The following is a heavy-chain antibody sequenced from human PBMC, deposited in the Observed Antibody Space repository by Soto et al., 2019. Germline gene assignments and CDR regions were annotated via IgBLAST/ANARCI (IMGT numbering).Heavy chain of an antibody. V-gene: IGHV3-30*18. Sequence: VGSLRLSCAASGFTFSSYGMHWVRQAPGKGLEWVAIISFDGSRKHYVDSIRGRFTISRDNSKNTLFLQMNSLRAEDTAVYYCVKDQDSGWYGSFYIYWGQGTLVTVSS. J-gene: IGHJ4*02. CDR2: ISFDGSRK. CDR1: GFTFSSYG. CDR3: VKDQDSGWYGSFYIY. D-gene: IGHD6-19*01.